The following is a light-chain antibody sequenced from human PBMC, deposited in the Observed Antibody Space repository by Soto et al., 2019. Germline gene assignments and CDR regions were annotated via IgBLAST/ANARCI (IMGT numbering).Light chain of an antibody. V-gene: IGLV1-40*01. CDR3: QSSDSSLNV. J-gene: IGLJ1*01. CDR2: GNS. CDR1: SXSVGAGYD. Sequence: QSVLTQPPSVSGAPGQRVTISCTGSSXSVGAGYDVHWYQQLPGTAPKLLIYGNSNRPSGVPDRFSGSKSGTSASLAITGLQAEDEADYYCQSSDSSLNVFGTGTKVTV.